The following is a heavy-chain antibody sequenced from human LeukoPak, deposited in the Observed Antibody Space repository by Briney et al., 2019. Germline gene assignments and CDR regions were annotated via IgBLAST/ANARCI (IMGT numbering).Heavy chain of an antibody. D-gene: IGHD3-3*01. CDR3: ASWYYDFWSGYYRDLYYYYMDV. CDR1: GFTFSSYS. Sequence: GGTLRLSCAASGFTFSSYSMNWVRQAPGKGLEWVSYISSSSSTIYYADSVRGRFTISRDNAKNSLYLQMNSLRAEDTAVYYCASWYYDFWSGYYRDLYYYYMDVWGKGTTVTVSS. CDR2: ISSSSSTI. V-gene: IGHV3-48*01. J-gene: IGHJ6*03.